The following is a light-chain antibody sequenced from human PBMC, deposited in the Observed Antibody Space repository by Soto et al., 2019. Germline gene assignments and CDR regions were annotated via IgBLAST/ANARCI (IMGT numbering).Light chain of an antibody. Sequence: QSVLTQAASVSGSPGQSSSISCTGTSSDVGGYNYVSWYQQHPGKAPKLMIYDVSNRPSGVSNRFSGPKSGNTASLTISGLQAEDEADYYCSSYTSSSPYVFGTGTKVTVL. CDR3: SSYTSSSPYV. J-gene: IGLJ1*01. CDR2: DVS. CDR1: SSDVGGYNY. V-gene: IGLV2-14*01.